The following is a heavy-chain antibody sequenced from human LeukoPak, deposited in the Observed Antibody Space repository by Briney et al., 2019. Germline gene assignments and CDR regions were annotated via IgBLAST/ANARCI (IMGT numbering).Heavy chain of an antibody. D-gene: IGHD2-21*02. J-gene: IGHJ6*03. CDR1: GFTFSSYG. V-gene: IGHV3-30*02. Sequence: GGSLRLSCAASGFTFSSYGMHWVRQAPGKGLEWVAFIRYDGSNKYYADSVKGRFTISRDNSKNTLYLQMNSLRAEDTAVYYCAKDAQFADPLYCGGDCYSIPYYYYYYMDVWGKGTTVTISS. CDR2: IRYDGSNK. CDR3: AKDAQFADPLYCGGDCYSIPYYYYYYMDV.